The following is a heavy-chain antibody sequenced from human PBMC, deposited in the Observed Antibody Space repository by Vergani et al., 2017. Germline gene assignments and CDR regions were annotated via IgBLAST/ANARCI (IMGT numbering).Heavy chain of an antibody. J-gene: IGHJ4*02. D-gene: IGHD1-26*01. CDR2: INPNSGGT. V-gene: IGHV1-2*02. CDR1: GYTFTGYY. Sequence: QVQLVQSGAEVKKPGASVKVSCKASGYTFTGYYMHWVRQPPGQGLEWMGWINPNSGGTNYAQKFQGRVTMTGDTSISKAYMELSRLRSDDTAVYYCARVLASGSYYESWGQGTLVTVSS. CDR3: ARVLASGSYYES.